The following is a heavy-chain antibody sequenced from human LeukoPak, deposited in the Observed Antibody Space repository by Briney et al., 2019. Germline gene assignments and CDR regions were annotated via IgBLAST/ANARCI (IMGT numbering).Heavy chain of an antibody. J-gene: IGHJ5*02. V-gene: IGHV3-74*01. CDR1: GLTFSSHW. Sequence: GGSLRLSCAASGLTFSSHWMHWVRQAPGKGLVWVSRIHVDGRTTNYADSVKGRFTISRDNAKNTVYLEMNSLSVEDTATYYCIRDFRSADLWGQGTLVTVTS. CDR2: IHVDGRTT. CDR3: IRDFRSADL.